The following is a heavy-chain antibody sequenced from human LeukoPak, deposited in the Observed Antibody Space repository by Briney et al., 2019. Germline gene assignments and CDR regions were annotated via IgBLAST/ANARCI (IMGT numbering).Heavy chain of an antibody. V-gene: IGHV4-59*08. CDR1: GSSISSYY. D-gene: IGHD3-10*01. Sequence: SETLSLTCTVSGSSISSYYWSWIRQPPGKGLEWIGYISYSGSTNYNPSLKSRVTISADTSKNQVSLTLSSGTAADTAVYYCARHPELYFFDYWGQGTLVTVSS. J-gene: IGHJ4*02. CDR3: ARHPELYFFDY. CDR2: ISYSGST.